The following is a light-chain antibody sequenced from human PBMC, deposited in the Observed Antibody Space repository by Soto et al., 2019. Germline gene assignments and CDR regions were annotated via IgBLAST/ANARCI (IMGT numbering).Light chain of an antibody. Sequence: QSALTQPASVSGSPGQSITVSCTGINSDVGIYNLVSWYQHHPGKAPKLVIYEGTKRPSGVSNHFSGSKSANTASLTISGLQAEDEADYYCTSHTASSTGVFGGGTKLTVL. CDR3: TSHTASSTGV. V-gene: IGLV2-14*02. J-gene: IGLJ3*02. CDR1: NSDVGIYNL. CDR2: EGT.